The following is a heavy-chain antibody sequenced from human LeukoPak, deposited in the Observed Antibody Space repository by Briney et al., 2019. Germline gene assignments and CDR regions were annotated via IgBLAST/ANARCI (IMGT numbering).Heavy chain of an antibody. J-gene: IGHJ6*02. D-gene: IGHD6-19*01. CDR1: GFTSSVYG. Sequence: PGGSLRLSCAASGFTSSVYGMYWVRQPPGKGLEWVALISYDGTDKYHVDSVKGRFTISRDNSNNTLYLQMNSLRPDDTAVYYCAKAGYSSGWTRYYGMDVWGQGTTVAVSS. V-gene: IGHV3-30*18. CDR3: AKAGYSSGWTRYYGMDV. CDR2: ISYDGTDK.